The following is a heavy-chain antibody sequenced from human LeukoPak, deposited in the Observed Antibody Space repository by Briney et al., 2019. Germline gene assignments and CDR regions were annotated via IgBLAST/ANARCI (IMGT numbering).Heavy chain of an antibody. CDR3: ARYDYVWGSYRPIDY. D-gene: IGHD3-16*02. CDR2: ISAYNGNT. CDR1: GYTFTSYG. V-gene: IGHV1-18*01. Sequence: ASVKASCKASGYTFTSYGISWVRQAPGQGLEWMGWISAYNGNTNYAQKLQGRVTMTTDTSTSTAYMELRSLRSDDTAVYYCARYDYVWGSYRPIDYWGQGTLVTVSS. J-gene: IGHJ4*02.